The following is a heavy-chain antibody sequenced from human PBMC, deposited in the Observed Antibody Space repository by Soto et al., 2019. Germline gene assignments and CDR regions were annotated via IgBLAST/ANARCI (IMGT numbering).Heavy chain of an antibody. Sequence: VQLVESGGGLVQPGGSLRLSCAASGFTFSSYGMHWVRQAPGKGLEWVAVISYDGSNKYYADSVKGRITISRDKSKNTLYLQMNSLRAEDTAVYYCAMDSSGEHWGQGTLVTVSS. CDR2: ISYDGSNK. D-gene: IGHD6-19*01. V-gene: IGHV3-30*03. CDR1: GFTFSSYG. J-gene: IGHJ1*01. CDR3: AMDSSGEH.